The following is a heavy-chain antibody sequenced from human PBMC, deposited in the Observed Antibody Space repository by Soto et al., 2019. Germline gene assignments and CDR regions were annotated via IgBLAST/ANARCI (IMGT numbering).Heavy chain of an antibody. V-gene: IGHV3-33*01. CDR3: ARAVTTVAAIDY. J-gene: IGHJ4*02. Sequence: QVQLVESGGGEVQPGRSLRLSCAASGFTFSNYGMHWVRQAPGKGLEWVAVTWYDGSNNYYADSVKGRFTISRDNSKNTLYLQMNSLRTEDTAVYYCARAVTTVAAIDYWGQGTLVTVSS. CDR1: GFTFSNYG. D-gene: IGHD4-17*01. CDR2: TWYDGSNN.